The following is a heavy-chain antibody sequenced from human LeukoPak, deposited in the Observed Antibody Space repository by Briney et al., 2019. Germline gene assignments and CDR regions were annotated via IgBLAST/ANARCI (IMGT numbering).Heavy chain of an antibody. CDR3: AKDQDRDGYNIDY. J-gene: IGHJ4*02. Sequence: GGSLRLSCAASGFTFSSYAMSWVRQAPGKGLEWVSAISGSGGSTYYADSVKGRFTISGDNSKNTLYLQMNSLRAEDTAVYYCAKDQDRDGYNIDYWGQGTLVTVSS. V-gene: IGHV3-23*01. CDR2: ISGSGGST. D-gene: IGHD5-24*01. CDR1: GFTFSSYA.